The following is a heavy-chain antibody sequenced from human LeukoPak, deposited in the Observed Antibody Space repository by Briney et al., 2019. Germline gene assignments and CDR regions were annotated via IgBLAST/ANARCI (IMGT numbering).Heavy chain of an antibody. CDR1: GGSFSGYY. D-gene: IGHD6-13*01. CDR2: INHSGST. V-gene: IGHV4-34*01. J-gene: IGHJ4*02. Sequence: PSETLSLTCAVYGGSFSGYYWSWIRQPPGKGLEWIGEINHSGSTNYNPSLKSRVTISVDTSKNQFSLKLSSVTAADTAVYYCARGPGIAAAGSGVWDYWGQGTLVTVSS. CDR3: ARGPGIAAAGSGVWDY.